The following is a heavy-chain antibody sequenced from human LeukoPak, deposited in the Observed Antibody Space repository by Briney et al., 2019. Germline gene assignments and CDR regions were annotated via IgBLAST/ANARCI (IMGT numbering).Heavy chain of an antibody. D-gene: IGHD2-15*01. J-gene: IGHJ4*02. CDR2: IYYSGST. V-gene: IGHV4-30-4*08. CDR3: ARDLASGGSSN. Sequence: SETLSLTCTVSGGSISSYYWSWIRQPPGKGLEWIGYIYYSGSTYYNPSLKSRVTISVDTSKNQFSLKLSSVTAADTAVYYCARDLASGGSSNWGQGTLVTVSS. CDR1: GGSISSYY.